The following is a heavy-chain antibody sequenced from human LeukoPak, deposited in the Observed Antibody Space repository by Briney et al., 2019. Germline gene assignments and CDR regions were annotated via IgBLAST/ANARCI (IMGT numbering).Heavy chain of an antibody. Sequence: GGSLRLSCAASGYTFAGYYLHWVRQAPGQGLEWMGWIKPNSGGTQYAQKFQGRVTMARDTSISTAYMELSRLQSDDTAVYYCASAESHDYGETWGQGTLVTVSS. CDR1: GYTFAGYY. D-gene: IGHD4-17*01. CDR2: IKPNSGGT. J-gene: IGHJ4*02. CDR3: ASAESHDYGET. V-gene: IGHV1-2*02.